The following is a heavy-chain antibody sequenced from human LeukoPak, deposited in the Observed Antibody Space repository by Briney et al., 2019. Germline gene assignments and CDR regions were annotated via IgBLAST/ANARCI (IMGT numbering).Heavy chain of an antibody. CDR1: GFTFSSYS. Sequence: PGGSLRLSXAASGFTFSSYSMNWVRQAPGKGLEWVSSISSSSSYIYYADSVKGRFTISRDNAKNSLYLQMNSLRAEDTAVYYCARDPPYSGSYFQHWGQGTLVTVSS. J-gene: IGHJ1*01. V-gene: IGHV3-21*01. D-gene: IGHD1-26*01. CDR3: ARDPPYSGSYFQH. CDR2: ISSSSSYI.